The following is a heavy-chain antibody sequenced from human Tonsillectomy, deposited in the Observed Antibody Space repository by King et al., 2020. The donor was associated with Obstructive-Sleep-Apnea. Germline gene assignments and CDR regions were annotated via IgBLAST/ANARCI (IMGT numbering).Heavy chain of an antibody. J-gene: IGHJ5*02. Sequence: QLQESGPGLVKPSETLSLTCTVSGGSISSSSYYWGWIRQPPGKGLEWIGSIYYSGSTYYNPSLKSRVTISVDTSKNQFSLKLSSVTAADTAVYYCARDRYSYGSYNWFDPWGQGTLVTVSS. CDR1: GGSISSSSYY. CDR3: ARDRYSYGSYNWFDP. CDR2: IYYSGST. V-gene: IGHV4-39*07. D-gene: IGHD5-18*01.